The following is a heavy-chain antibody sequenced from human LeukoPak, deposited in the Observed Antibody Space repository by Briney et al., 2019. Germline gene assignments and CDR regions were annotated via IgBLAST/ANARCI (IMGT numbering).Heavy chain of an antibody. Sequence: GGSLRLSCAASGFTFSSYAMSWVRQAPGKGLEWVSAISGSGGSTYYADSVKGRFTISRDNSKSTLYQQMNSLRAEDTAVYYCAKCLGYCTNGVCYSLYYYYYMDVWGKGTTVTVSS. CDR2: ISGSGGST. CDR1: GFTFSSYA. V-gene: IGHV3-23*01. D-gene: IGHD2-8*01. CDR3: AKCLGYCTNGVCYSLYYYYYMDV. J-gene: IGHJ6*03.